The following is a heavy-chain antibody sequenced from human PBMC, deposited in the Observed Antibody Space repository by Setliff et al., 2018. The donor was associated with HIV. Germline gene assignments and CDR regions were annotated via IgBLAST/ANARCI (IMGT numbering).Heavy chain of an antibody. CDR1: GYTFSSYD. V-gene: IGHV1-8*02. Sequence: ASVKVSCKASGYTFSSYDINWVRRATGQGLEWMGWMNPNSGNTGYAQKFQGRVTMARDTSISTAYMELNNLKFEDTAVYYCARARRDSYDRGRRNHYYIDVWGKGTTVTVSS. D-gene: IGHD3-22*01. CDR2: MNPNSGNT. CDR3: ARARRDSYDRGRRNHYYIDV. J-gene: IGHJ6*03.